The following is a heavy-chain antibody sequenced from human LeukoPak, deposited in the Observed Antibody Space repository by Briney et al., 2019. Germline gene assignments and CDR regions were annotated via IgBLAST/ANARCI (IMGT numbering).Heavy chain of an antibody. CDR3: ARQGDSNTYYSFDY. D-gene: IGHD2/OR15-2a*01. Sequence: GESLKISCKGSGYSFPRYWIGWVRQMPGKGLEWMAIIYPGDSDIRYSPSFQGQVTISADKSTSTAYLQWSSLKASDTAMYYCARQGDSNTYYSFDYWGQGTLVTVSS. CDR1: GYSFPRYW. V-gene: IGHV5-51*01. J-gene: IGHJ4*02. CDR2: IYPGDSDI.